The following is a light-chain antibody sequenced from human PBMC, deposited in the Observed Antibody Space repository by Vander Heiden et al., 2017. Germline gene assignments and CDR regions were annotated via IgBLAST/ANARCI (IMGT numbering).Light chain of an antibody. J-gene: IGLJ3*02. Sequence: QSVLTQPPSASGTPGPRVTISCSGSSSNIGSNTVNWYQQLPGTAPKLLIYGNSQRPSGVPDRFSGSKSGTSASLAISGLQSEDEADYYCAAWDDTLKGVFGGGTKLTVL. CDR1: SSNIGSNT. CDR3: AAWDDTLKGV. CDR2: GNS. V-gene: IGLV1-44*01.